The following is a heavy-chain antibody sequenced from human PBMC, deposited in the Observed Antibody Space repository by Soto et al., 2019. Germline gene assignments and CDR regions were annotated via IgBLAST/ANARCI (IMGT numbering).Heavy chain of an antibody. Sequence: GGSLRLSCAASGFTFSSYAMHWVRQAPGKGLEYVSAISSNGGSTYYANSVKGRFTISRDNSKNTLYLQMGSLRAEDMAVYYCARENESGDVEDAFDIWGQGTMVTVSS. J-gene: IGHJ3*02. CDR2: ISSNGGST. D-gene: IGHD7-27*01. CDR1: GFTFSSYA. V-gene: IGHV3-64*01. CDR3: ARENESGDVEDAFDI.